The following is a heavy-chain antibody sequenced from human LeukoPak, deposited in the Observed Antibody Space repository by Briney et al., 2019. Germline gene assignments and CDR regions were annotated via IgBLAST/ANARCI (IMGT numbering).Heavy chain of an antibody. CDR2: ISPADGKT. CDR3: SRARTVGYYDSSGF. J-gene: IGHJ4*02. D-gene: IGHD3-22*01. CDR1: GYPFTSYG. V-gene: IGHV1-18*01. Sequence: ASVEVSCKTSGYPFTSYGLSWIRQAPGQGLEWIGWISPADGKTRFSQKFVGRVTLTTDTPTTTVNMELRSLRSDDTAVYYCSRARTVGYYDSSGFWGQGTLVTVSS.